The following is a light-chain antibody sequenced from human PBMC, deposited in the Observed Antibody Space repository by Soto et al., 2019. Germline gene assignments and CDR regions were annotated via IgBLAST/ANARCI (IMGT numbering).Light chain of an antibody. Sequence: DIQMTKSPSSLSSSVGDRVTITCQASQNISNHLNWYQQKSGKAPKLLIYDASNLEIGVPSRFSGSGSGTNFTFTISSLQPEDIAAYYCQQYENLPPYTFGQGTKLQIK. CDR1: QNISNH. V-gene: IGKV1-33*01. J-gene: IGKJ2*01. CDR2: DAS. CDR3: QQYENLPPYT.